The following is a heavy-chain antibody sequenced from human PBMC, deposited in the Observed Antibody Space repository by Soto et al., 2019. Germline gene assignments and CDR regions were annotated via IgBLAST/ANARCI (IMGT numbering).Heavy chain of an antibody. CDR1: GYSFTNSW. Sequence: GESLKISCKGSGYSFTNSWIGWVRQMPGKGLEWMGIIHPGDSDTRYSPSFQGQVTISADKSINTAYLQWRSLKASDTAIYYCARPHGLTTVVTPAAFDIWGQGALVTVSS. D-gene: IGHD4-17*01. V-gene: IGHV5-51*01. CDR3: ARPHGLTTVVTPAAFDI. J-gene: IGHJ3*02. CDR2: IHPGDSDT.